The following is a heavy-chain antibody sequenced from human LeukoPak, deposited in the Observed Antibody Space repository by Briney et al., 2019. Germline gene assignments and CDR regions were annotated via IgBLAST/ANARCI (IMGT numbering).Heavy chain of an antibody. CDR3: ARVVGYCSSTSCYWWFDP. V-gene: IGHV3-74*01. J-gene: IGHJ5*02. D-gene: IGHD2-2*01. CDR1: GFTFSSYW. CDR2: INSDGSST. Sequence: GGSLRLSCAASGFTFSSYWMHWVRQAPGKGLVWVSRINSDGSSTSYADSVNGRFTISRDNAKNTLYLHITSLRDEDTAVYYCARVVGYCSSTSCYWWFDPWGQGTLVTVSS.